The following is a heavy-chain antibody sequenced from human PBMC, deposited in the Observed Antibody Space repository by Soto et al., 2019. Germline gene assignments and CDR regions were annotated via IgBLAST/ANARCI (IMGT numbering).Heavy chain of an antibody. Sequence: QVQLGESGGGVVRPGRSLRLSCAASGFAVNRFGVHWVRQAPGKGLEWVAVIWYEESNKFYADSVKGRFSISRDNSKNTLYLQMNSLRAEDTAVYYCVRDDGVAAAGPSYYYAMDVWGQGTTVIVSS. D-gene: IGHD6-13*01. CDR1: GFAVNRFG. J-gene: IGHJ6*02. CDR2: IWYEESNK. CDR3: VRDDGVAAAGPSYYYAMDV. V-gene: IGHV3-33*01.